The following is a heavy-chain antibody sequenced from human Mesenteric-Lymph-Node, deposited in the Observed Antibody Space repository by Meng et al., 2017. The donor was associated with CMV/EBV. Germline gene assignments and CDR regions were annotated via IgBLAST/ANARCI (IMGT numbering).Heavy chain of an antibody. D-gene: IGHD1-1*01. CDR1: GYSFTSYW. CDR2: IYPGDSDT. Sequence: GESLKISCKGSGYSFTSYWIGWVRQTPGKGLEWMGIIYPGDSDTSYSTSFQGQVTITADKSISTAYLQMSSLKAADTAMYYCARKVRLERTLWFDPWGQGTLVTVSS. V-gene: IGHV5-51*01. J-gene: IGHJ5*02. CDR3: ARKVRLERTLWFDP.